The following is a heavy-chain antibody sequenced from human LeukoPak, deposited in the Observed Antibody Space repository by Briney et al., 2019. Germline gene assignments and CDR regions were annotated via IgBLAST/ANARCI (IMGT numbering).Heavy chain of an antibody. D-gene: IGHD5-18*01. CDR1: GGSISSSH. V-gene: IGHV4-4*07. CDR3: ARVSDPRYSSFDP. J-gene: IGHJ5*02. CDR2: IYASGST. Sequence: SETLSLTCTVSGGSISSSHWSWIRQPAGKGLEWIGHIYASGSTNYNPSLKSRVTMSVDTSKNQLSLNLTSVTAADTAVYYCARVSDPRYSSFDPWGQGTLVTVSS.